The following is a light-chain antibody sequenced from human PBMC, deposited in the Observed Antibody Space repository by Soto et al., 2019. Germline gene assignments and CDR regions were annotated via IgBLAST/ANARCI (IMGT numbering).Light chain of an antibody. CDR1: QGISTW. Sequence: DIQMTQSPSSVSASVGDRVTITCRASQGISTWLAWYQRKPGKAPKLLFYAASTLQSGVPSRFSGSGSGTDFTLTISSLQPEDFAIYYCQQANSFPLTFGGGTKVDI. CDR2: AAS. CDR3: QQANSFPLT. J-gene: IGKJ4*01. V-gene: IGKV1-12*01.